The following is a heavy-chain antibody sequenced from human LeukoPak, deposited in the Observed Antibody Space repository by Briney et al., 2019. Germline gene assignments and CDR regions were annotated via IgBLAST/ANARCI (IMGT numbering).Heavy chain of an antibody. D-gene: IGHD2-15*01. J-gene: IGHJ6*03. Sequence: AETLSLTCTVSGDPINDHYWSWIRQPPGEGLEWVASISSSVSTNYNPSPKSRVTLSIDKSKSQFSLKLASVTDADAGVYYCARQRCSGGSCYRVDQLYYMDVWGKGTTVTVSS. CDR1: GDPINDHY. CDR2: ISSSVST. V-gene: IGHV4-4*09. CDR3: ARQRCSGGSCYRVDQLYYMDV.